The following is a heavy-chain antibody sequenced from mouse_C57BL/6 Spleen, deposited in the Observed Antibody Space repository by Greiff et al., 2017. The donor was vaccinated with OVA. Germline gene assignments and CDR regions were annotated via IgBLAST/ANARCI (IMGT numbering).Heavy chain of an antibody. D-gene: IGHD1-1*01. CDR3: ARGDGSSIYAMYY. CDR1: GYTFTDYY. V-gene: IGHV1-26*01. CDR2: INPNNGGT. J-gene: IGHJ4*01. Sequence: EVQLQQSGPELVKPGASVKISCKASGYTFTDYYMNWVKQSHGKSLEWIGDINPNNGGTSYNQKFKGKATLTVDKSSSTAYMELRSLTSEDSAVYYGARGDGSSIYAMYYWGQGTSVTVSS.